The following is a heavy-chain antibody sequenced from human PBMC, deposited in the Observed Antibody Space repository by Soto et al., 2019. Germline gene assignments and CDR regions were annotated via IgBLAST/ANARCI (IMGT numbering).Heavy chain of an antibody. CDR2: ISYDGSNK. CDR1: GFTFSSYA. Sequence: QVQLVESGGGVVQPGRSLRLSCAASGFTFSSYAMHWVRQAPGKGLEWVAVISYDGSNKYYADSVKGRFTISRDNSKNTLYLQMNSRRAEDTAVYYGARDRSGGGWYRGYYYYYGMDVWGQGTTVTVSS. J-gene: IGHJ6*02. CDR3: ARDRSGGGWYRGYYYYYGMDV. V-gene: IGHV3-30-3*01. D-gene: IGHD6-19*01.